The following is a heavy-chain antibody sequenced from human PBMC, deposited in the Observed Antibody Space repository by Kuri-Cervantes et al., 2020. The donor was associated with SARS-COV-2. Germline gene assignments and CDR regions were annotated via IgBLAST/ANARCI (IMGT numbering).Heavy chain of an antibody. CDR3: ARVHPGPEFYYGMDV. V-gene: IGHV6-1*01. J-gene: IGHJ6*02. D-gene: IGHD3-10*01. CDR2: TYYRSKWYN. CDR1: GDSVSSNTAA. Sequence: SCAISGDSVSSNTAAWNWISQSPSRGLEWLGGTYYRSKWYNDYAVSVKSRITINPDTSKNQFSLHLNSVTPEDTAVYYCARVHPGPEFYYGMDVWGQGTTVTVSS.